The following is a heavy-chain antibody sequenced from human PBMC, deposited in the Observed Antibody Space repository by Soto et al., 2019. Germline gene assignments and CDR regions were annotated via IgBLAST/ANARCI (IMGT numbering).Heavy chain of an antibody. D-gene: IGHD2-21*02. Sequence: QLQLQESGPGLVKPSETLSLTCSVSGGSISSSSYFWGWIRQPPGKGLEWIGSIYYSGSTYYNPSLRSRVTLSLDPSMTRFSLQLSSVTAADPAVYYCARHPSDFWFDPWGQGTLVTVSS. CDR2: IYYSGST. CDR3: ARHPSDFWFDP. J-gene: IGHJ5*02. CDR1: GGSISSSSYF. V-gene: IGHV4-39*01.